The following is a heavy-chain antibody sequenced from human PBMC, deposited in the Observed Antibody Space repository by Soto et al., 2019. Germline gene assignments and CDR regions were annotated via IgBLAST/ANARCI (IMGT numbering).Heavy chain of an antibody. J-gene: IGHJ4*02. CDR1: GGSVSSGSYY. V-gene: IGHV4-61*01. CDR2: IYYSGST. D-gene: IGHD2-15*01. CDR3: ARGWHGENFDY. Sequence: PSETLSLTCTVSGGSVSSGSYYWSWIRQPPGKGLEWIGYIYYSGSTNYNPSLKSRVTISVDTSKNQFSLKLSSVTAADTAVYYCARGWHGENFDYWGQGTLVTVSS.